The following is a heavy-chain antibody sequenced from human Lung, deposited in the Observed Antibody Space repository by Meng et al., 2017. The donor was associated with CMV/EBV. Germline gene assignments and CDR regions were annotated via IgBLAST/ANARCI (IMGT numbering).Heavy chain of an antibody. CDR2: IYHSGGT. V-gene: IGHV4-4*02. D-gene: IGHD6-19*01. J-gene: IGHJ4*02. CDR3: ARDPYATGWAG. CDR1: GGSISISTW. Sequence: QMQLTDAGPGLGKPSGTLSLTCAVSGGSISISTWWSWVRQPPGKGLEWIGEIYHSGGTNYNPSLRGRVTISLDKSKNQFSLTLRSVTAADTAVYYCARDPYATGWAGWGQGTLVTVSS.